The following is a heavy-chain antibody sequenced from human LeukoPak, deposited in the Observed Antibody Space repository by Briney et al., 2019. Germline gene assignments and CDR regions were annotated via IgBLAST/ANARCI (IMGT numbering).Heavy chain of an antibody. D-gene: IGHD2-8*01. V-gene: IGHV3-23*01. CDR2: ISGSGGST. CDR1: GFTFSSYA. CDR3: ARDLTGGTIWGGGIDY. Sequence: PGGSLRLSCAASGFTFSSYAMSWVRQAPGKGLEWVSAISGSGGSTYYADSVKGRFTISRDNSKNTLYLQMNSLRAEDTAVYYCARDLTGGTIWGGGIDYWGQGTLVTVSS. J-gene: IGHJ4*02.